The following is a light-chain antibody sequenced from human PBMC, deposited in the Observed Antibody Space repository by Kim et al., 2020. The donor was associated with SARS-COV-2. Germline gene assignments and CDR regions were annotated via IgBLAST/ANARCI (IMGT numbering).Light chain of an antibody. CDR2: QNN. CDR1: FSNVGTKA. CDR3: AAWDDSLNGVF. V-gene: IGLV1-44*01. Sequence: QSVLTQPPSASGTPGQRVTISCSGSFSNVGTKAVNWYQQLPGMAPKLLMYQNNQRPSGVPDRFSATKSGTSASLAISGLQSEDEADYYCAAWDDSLNGVFFGGGTQLTVL. J-gene: IGLJ2*01.